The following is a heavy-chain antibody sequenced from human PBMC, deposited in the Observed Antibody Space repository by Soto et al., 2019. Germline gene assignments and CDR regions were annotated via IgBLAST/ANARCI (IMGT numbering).Heavy chain of an antibody. V-gene: IGHV5-51*01. CDR2: IYPGDSDT. J-gene: IGHJ4*02. D-gene: IGHD2-21*02. CDR3: SSGAYCGGDCYHY. Sequence: GESLKISCKGSGYSFTNYWIGWARQMPGKGLEWMGIIYPGDSDTRYSPSFQGQVTISADKSISTAYLQWSSLKASDTAMYYCSSGAYCGGDCYHYWGQGTLVTVSS. CDR1: GYSFTNYW.